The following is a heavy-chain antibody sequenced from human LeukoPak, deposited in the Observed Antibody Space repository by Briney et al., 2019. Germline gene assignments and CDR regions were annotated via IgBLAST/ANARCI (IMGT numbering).Heavy chain of an antibody. CDR3: ARRTWGSGSSVDY. Sequence: GESLKISCKGSGYSFTSYWISWVRQMPGKGLEWMGRIDPCDSYTNYSPSFQGHVTISADKSISTAYLQWSSLKASDTAMYYCARRTWGSGSSVDYWGQGTLVTVSS. CDR1: GYSFTSYW. CDR2: IDPCDSYT. J-gene: IGHJ4*02. D-gene: IGHD3-10*01. V-gene: IGHV5-10-1*01.